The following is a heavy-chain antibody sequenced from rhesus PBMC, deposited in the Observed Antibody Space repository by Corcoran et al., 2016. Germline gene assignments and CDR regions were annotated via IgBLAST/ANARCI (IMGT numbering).Heavy chain of an antibody. J-gene: IGHJ4*01. CDR3: TRLSWNNGFDY. V-gene: IGHV1S9*01. D-gene: IGHD1-20*01. CDR2: SNPNNGNT. Sequence: QVQLVQSGAEVQKPGASVKISCKASGYTFTSYYIHWVRQAPGQVLEWMGWSNPNNGNTGYAQKFQGRDTMTRDTSTSTAYRELSSLRSEDTAVYYCTRLSWNNGFDYWGQGVLVTVSS. CDR1: GYTFTSYY.